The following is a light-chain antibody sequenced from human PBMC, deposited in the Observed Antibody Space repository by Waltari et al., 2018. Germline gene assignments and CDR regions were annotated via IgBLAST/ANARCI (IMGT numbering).Light chain of an antibody. CDR2: GNSDGGH. V-gene: IGLV4-69*01. CDR3: QTGGHGTWV. Sequence: QLVLTQSPSASASLGASVRLTCTLSSGHSSNVIAWLQQQPQKGPRYLRKGNSDGGHSKGGEIPDRFSGSSFGAKRYLTISSLQSEDEADYYCQTGGHGTWVFGGGTRLTVL. CDR1: SGHSSNV. J-gene: IGLJ3*02.